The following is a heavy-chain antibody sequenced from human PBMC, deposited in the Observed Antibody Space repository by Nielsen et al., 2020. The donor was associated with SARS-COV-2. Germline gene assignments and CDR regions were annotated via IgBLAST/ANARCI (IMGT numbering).Heavy chain of an antibody. V-gene: IGHV4-34*01. CDR1: GRSYVDYY. D-gene: IGHD1-7*01. J-gene: IGHJ4*02. Sequence: SATLSLTCTIYGRSYVDYYCTWIRQAPGKGLEWIGEINPSGCVNYNPSLTSRITMSVATSKNQFSLKVRSVTAADAALYYCARRVFPNWNYDYWGQGTLVTVSS. CDR3: ARRVFPNWNYDY. CDR2: INPSGCV.